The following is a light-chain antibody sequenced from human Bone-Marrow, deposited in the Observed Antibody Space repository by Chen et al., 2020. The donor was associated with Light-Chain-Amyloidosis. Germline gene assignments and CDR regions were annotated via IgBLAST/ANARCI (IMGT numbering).Light chain of an antibody. J-gene: IGLJ3*02. CDR3: QVWDRSSDRPV. V-gene: IGLV3-21*02. CDR2: DDS. CDR1: NIGSTS. Sequence: SYVLTQPSSVSVAPGQTATIACGGNNIGSTSVHWYQQTPGQAPLLVVYDDSDRPSGSPERLSGSNSGNTATLSISRVEAGDEAEYYCQVWDRSSDRPVFGGGTKLTVL.